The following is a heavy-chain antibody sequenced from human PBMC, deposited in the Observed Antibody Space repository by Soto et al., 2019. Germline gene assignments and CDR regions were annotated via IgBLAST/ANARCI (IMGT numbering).Heavy chain of an antibody. J-gene: IGHJ5*02. CDR1: GGSIMIYD. V-gene: IGHV4-59*01. CDR2: IYYSWST. D-gene: IGHD1-7*01. Sequence: SSTXALTGTLCGGSIMIYDCILMRHPPGKGLEWIGYIYYSWSTNYNPSLKSRVTISVDTSKNQFSLKLSSVTAADTAVYYCERNTEGSTRGTNWFEPWGQGPLVTVYS. CDR3: ERNTEGSTRGTNWFEP.